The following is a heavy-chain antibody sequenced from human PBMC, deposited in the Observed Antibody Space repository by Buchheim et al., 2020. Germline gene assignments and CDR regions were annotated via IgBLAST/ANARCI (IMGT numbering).Heavy chain of an antibody. D-gene: IGHD5-12*01. CDR3: ARHTGFDSGLDV. CDR2: IKKDGTEK. J-gene: IGHJ6*02. CDR1: GFTFNRYW. Sequence: EVQLAVSGGGLVQPGGSLRLSCIGSGFTFNRYWMTWVRQAPGKGLEWVATIKKDGTEKYYVNSVKGRVIASRDNAKNSVFVQMSSLADEDTAVYYCARHTGFDSGLDVWGQGT. V-gene: IGHV3-7*01.